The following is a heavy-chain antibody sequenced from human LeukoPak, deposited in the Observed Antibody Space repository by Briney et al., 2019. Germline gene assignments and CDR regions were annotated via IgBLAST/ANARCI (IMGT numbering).Heavy chain of an antibody. J-gene: IGHJ4*02. V-gene: IGHV4-34*01. Sequence: PSETLSLTCGVYGGSFSGNYWSWIPHPPGKGLEWIGEINHSGSTNYNPSLKSRVTISVDTSKHHFSLKLSSVTAADTAVYYCAGGPPPGDRFDYWGQGTLVTVSS. CDR3: AGGPPPGDRFDY. CDR1: GGSFSGNY. D-gene: IGHD4-17*01. CDR2: INHSGST.